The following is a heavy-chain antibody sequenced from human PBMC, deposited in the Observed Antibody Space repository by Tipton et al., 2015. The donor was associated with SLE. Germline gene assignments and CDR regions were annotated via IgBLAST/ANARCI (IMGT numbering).Heavy chain of an antibody. J-gene: IGHJ6*03. D-gene: IGHD2-2*01. CDR1: GFTFGDYA. Sequence: SLRLSCTASGFTFGDYAMSWFRQAPGKGLEWVGFIRSKAYGGTTEYAASVKGRFTISRDDSKTIAYLQMNSLQTEDTAVYYCTRYCSSTTCFLASYYYMDVWGKGTTVTVSS. V-gene: IGHV3-49*03. CDR3: TRYCSSTTCFLASYYYMDV. CDR2: IRSKAYGGTT.